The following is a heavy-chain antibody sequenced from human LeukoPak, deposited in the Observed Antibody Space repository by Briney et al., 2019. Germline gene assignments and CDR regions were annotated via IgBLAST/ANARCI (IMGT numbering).Heavy chain of an antibody. CDR2: ISTSISTV. CDR1: GFTFSSYS. Sequence: GGSLRLSCAASGFTFSSYSMNWVRQAPGKGLEWVSYISTSISTVYYADSVKGRFTVSRDNAKNSLSLQMNSLRAEDTAVYYCARAPPRAYCCMDVWGKGTTVTISS. V-gene: IGHV3-48*04. CDR3: ARAPPRAYCCMDV. J-gene: IGHJ6*03.